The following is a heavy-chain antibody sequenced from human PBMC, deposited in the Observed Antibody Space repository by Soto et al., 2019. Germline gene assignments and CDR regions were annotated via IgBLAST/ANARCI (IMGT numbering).Heavy chain of an antibody. CDR1: GFTFSNAW. D-gene: IGHD2-15*01. V-gene: IGHV3-15*01. CDR2: LKSKTDGGPT. Sequence: EVQLVESGGGLVKPGGSLRLSCAASGFTFSNAWMSWVRQAPGKGQEWVGRLKSKTDGGPTDYAAPVKGRFTISRDDLKNNLYRQMTSLKTEDTAVYYCTTDPIGFWSGDSCYSYFLDYWGQGTLVTFSS. J-gene: IGHJ4*02. CDR3: TTDPIGFWSGDSCYSYFLDY.